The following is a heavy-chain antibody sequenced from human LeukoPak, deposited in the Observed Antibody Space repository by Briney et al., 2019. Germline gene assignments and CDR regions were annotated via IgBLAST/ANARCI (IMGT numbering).Heavy chain of an antibody. CDR2: INTNTGNP. Sequence: ASVKVSCKASGYTFVSYALNWVRQAPGQGLEWMGWINTNTGNPTYAQGFAGRFVFSLDTFVSTAYLQISSLKAEDTAVYYCARDPYGGSSFDYWGQGTLVTVSS. CDR1: GYTFVSYA. CDR3: ARDPYGGSSFDY. V-gene: IGHV7-4-1*02. D-gene: IGHD6-13*01. J-gene: IGHJ4*02.